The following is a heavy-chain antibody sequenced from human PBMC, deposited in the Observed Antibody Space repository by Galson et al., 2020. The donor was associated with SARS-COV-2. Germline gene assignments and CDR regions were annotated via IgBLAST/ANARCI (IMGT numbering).Heavy chain of an antibody. CDR3: ARAPTIFPPPFDY. Sequence: ASVKVSCKASGYTFTGYYMHWVRQAPGQGLEWMGWINPNSGGTNYAQKFQGRVTMTRDTSISTAYMELSRLRSDDTAVYYCARAPTIFPPPFDYWGQGTLVTVSS. J-gene: IGHJ4*02. CDR2: INPNSGGT. V-gene: IGHV1-2*02. D-gene: IGHD3-9*01. CDR1: GYTFTGYY.